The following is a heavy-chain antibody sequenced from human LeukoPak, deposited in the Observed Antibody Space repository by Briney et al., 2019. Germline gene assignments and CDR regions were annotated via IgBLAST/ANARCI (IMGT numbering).Heavy chain of an antibody. V-gene: IGHV4-31*03. Sequence: SETLSLTCTVSVGSISSGGYYWSWIRQHPGKGLEWIGYIYCSGSTYFNPSLKSRVTISVDTSKNQFSLKLSSVTAADTAVYYCARSNTVTTPHFDYWGQGTLVTVSS. CDR1: VGSISSGGYY. CDR3: ARSNTVTTPHFDY. D-gene: IGHD4-11*01. J-gene: IGHJ4*02. CDR2: IYCSGST.